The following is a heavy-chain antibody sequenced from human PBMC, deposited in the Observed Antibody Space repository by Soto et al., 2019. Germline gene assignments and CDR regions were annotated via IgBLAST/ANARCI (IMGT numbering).Heavy chain of an antibody. V-gene: IGHV4-34*01. D-gene: IGHD5-18*01. Sequence: TLALTCAVFRASLGDHYWGWIRQSPGKGLECIGEVHPSGSTDYNPSLKSRLTLSLDTSKNQFSLKVASVTAADTAVYFCARGKTSGYRFGPRNFFYYGLDVWGPGTTVTVSS. CDR1: RASLGDHY. J-gene: IGHJ6*02. CDR3: ARGKTSGYRFGPRNFFYYGLDV. CDR2: VHPSGST.